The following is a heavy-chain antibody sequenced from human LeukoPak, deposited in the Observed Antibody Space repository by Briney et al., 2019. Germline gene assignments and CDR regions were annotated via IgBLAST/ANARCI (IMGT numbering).Heavy chain of an antibody. CDR2: INPKRGVT. J-gene: IGHJ3*01. CDR3: ARERNYGDYGNAFDV. Sequence: ASVKVSCKASGYTFTDYYMHWVRQAPGQGLEWMGWINPKRGVTTYAQKFQGRVTMTRDTSITTAYMELTRLRSDDTTPYYCARERNYGDYGNAFDVWGQGTKVTVSS. D-gene: IGHD4-17*01. CDR1: GYTFTDYY. V-gene: IGHV1-2*02.